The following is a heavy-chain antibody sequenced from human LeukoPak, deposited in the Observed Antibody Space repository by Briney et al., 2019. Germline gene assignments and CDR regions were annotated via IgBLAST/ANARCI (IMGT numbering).Heavy chain of an antibody. Sequence: SETLSLTCTVSGGSISSSSYYWGWIRQPPGKGLEWIGSIYYSGSTYYNPSLKSRVTISVDTSKNQFSLRLSSVTAADTAVYYCARERLWFGEYPFDYWGQGTLVTVSS. CDR1: GGSISSSSYY. V-gene: IGHV4-39*07. CDR3: ARERLWFGEYPFDY. J-gene: IGHJ4*02. CDR2: IYYSGST. D-gene: IGHD3-10*01.